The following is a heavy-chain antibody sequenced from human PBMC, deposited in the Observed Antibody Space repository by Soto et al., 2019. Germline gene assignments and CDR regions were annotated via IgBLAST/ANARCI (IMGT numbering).Heavy chain of an antibody. CDR2: FIPVYRTL. CDR3: ATGVIWIGYFTVDS. Sequence: QVLLVQSGAEVKKPGSSVKISCKASGGSFGNSAINWVRQTPGQGLEWLGGFIPVYRTLNYAQKFQGRVKITADESTGTAYMTLNSLASNDTAVYYCATGVIWIGYFTVDSWGQGSRVTVSS. J-gene: IGHJ4*02. D-gene: IGHD3-3*01. CDR1: GGSFGNSA. V-gene: IGHV1-69*01.